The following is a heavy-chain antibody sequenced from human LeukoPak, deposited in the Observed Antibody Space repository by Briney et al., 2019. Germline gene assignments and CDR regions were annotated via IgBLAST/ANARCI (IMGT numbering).Heavy chain of an antibody. V-gene: IGHV3-23*01. CDR2: ISSDGGSS. CDR3: AKAPSKLGYFDY. Sequence: GGSLRLSCAASGFTFSSYAMSWVRQAPGKGLEWVSAISSDGGSSYYADSMKGRFTISRDNSKNTLYLQMNSLRAEDTAVYYCAKAPSKLGYFDYWGQGTLVTVSS. CDR1: GFTFSSYA. J-gene: IGHJ4*02.